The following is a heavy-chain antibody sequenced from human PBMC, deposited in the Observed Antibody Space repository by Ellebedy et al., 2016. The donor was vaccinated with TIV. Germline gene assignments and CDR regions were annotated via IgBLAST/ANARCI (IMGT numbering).Heavy chain of an antibody. J-gene: IGHJ4*02. CDR2: NSAYNGNT. CDR1: GYTFTSYG. Sequence: AASVKVSCKASGYTFTSYGISWVRQAPGQGLEWMGWNSAYNGNTNYAQKLQGRVTMTTDTSTSTAYMELRSLRSDDTAVYYCARDPIVGATRCFDYWGQGTLVTVSS. CDR3: ARDPIVGATRCFDY. V-gene: IGHV1-18*01. D-gene: IGHD1-26*01.